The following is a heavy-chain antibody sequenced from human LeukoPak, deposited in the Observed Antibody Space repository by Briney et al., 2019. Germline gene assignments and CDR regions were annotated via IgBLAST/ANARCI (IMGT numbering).Heavy chain of an antibody. CDR1: GGSLSNYA. J-gene: IGHJ3*02. CDR2: IIPAFGTA. Sequence: SVKVSCKASGGSLSNYAITWVRQTPGQGHECLGVIIPAFGTADYAQTLQGRVTITTDDSTSTAFLDLGSLRSADTAVYYCARSFGGVLANDAFDIWGQGTLITVSS. D-gene: IGHD3-16*02. V-gene: IGHV1-69*05. CDR3: ARSFGGVLANDAFDI.